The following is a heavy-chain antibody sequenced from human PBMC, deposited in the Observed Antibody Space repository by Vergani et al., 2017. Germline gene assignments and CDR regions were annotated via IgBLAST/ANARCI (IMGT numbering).Heavy chain of an antibody. CDR1: GYTFTSYD. CDR3: ARGPLKEYYYDSSGYPYYYYYMDV. D-gene: IGHD3-22*01. CDR2: MNPNSGNT. Sequence: QVQLVPSGAEVKKPGASVKVSCKASGYTFTSYDINWVRQATGQGLEWMGWMNPNSGNTGYAQKFQGRVTMTRNTSISTAYMELSSLRSEDTAVYYCARGPLKEYYYDSSGYPYYYYYMDVWGKGTTVTVSS. J-gene: IGHJ6*03. V-gene: IGHV1-8*01.